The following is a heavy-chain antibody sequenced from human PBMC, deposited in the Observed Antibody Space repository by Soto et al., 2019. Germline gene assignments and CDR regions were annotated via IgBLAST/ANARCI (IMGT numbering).Heavy chain of an antibody. D-gene: IGHD2-2*01. CDR2: IYHSGST. CDR3: ARLILGDIVVVPAAPRWAFDY. CDR1: GGSISSGGYS. Sequence: PSETLSLTCAVSGGSISSGGYSWSWIRQPPGKGLEWIGYIYHSGSTYYNPSLKSRVTISVDRSKNQFSLKLSSVTAADTAVYSCARLILGDIVVVPAAPRWAFDYWGQGTLVTVSS. V-gene: IGHV4-30-2*01. J-gene: IGHJ4*02.